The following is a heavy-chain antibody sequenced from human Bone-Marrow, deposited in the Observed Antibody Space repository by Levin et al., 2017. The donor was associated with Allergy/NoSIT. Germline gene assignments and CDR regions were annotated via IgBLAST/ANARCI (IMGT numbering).Heavy chain of an antibody. J-gene: IGHJ5*02. V-gene: IGHV3-13*04. Sequence: GGSLRLSCAASGFTFSSYDMHWVRQATGKGLEWVSAIGTAGDTYYPGSVKGRFTISRENAKNSLYLQMNSLRAGDTAVYYCARGDGKITMVRGLPVGWFDPWGQGTLVTVSS. D-gene: IGHD3-10*01. CDR3: ARGDGKITMVRGLPVGWFDP. CDR2: IGTAGDT. CDR1: GFTFSSYD.